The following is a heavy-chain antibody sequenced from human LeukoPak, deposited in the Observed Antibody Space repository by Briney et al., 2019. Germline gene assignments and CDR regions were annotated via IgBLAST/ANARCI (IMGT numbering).Heavy chain of an antibody. V-gene: IGHV3-30*18. D-gene: IGHD6-19*01. Sequence: GRSLRLSCAASGFTFSTYNIHWVRQAPGKGLEWVAVISYDGRNKYYADSVKGRFTISRDNSKNSLYLQMNSLRAEDTALYYCAKDMGEQWLVPRGLDYWGQGTLVTVSS. CDR1: GFTFSTYN. J-gene: IGHJ4*02. CDR3: AKDMGEQWLVPRGLDY. CDR2: ISYDGRNK.